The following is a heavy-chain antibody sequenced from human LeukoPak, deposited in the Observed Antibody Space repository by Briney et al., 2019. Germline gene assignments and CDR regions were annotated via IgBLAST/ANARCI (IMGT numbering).Heavy chain of an antibody. Sequence: ASVKVSCKASGYTFTTYNINWVRQAPGQGFEWMGWIRTYNGNTNYAQKFRGRVTMTTDTSTSTAYMELRSLRSDDTAVYYCARDSVGDDDLDYWGQRTLVTVSS. CDR2: IRTYNGNT. V-gene: IGHV1-18*01. J-gene: IGHJ4*02. D-gene: IGHD4-17*01. CDR3: ARDSVGDDDLDY. CDR1: GYTFTTYN.